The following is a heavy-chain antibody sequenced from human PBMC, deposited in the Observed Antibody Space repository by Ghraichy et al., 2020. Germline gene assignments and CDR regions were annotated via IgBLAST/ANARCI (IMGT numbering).Heavy chain of an antibody. V-gene: IGHV3-21*01. CDR3: AIALTASSLTDF. D-gene: IGHD3-9*01. CDR1: GFPFSSYS. CDR2: ITTSSTYI. Sequence: WGSLRLSCAASGFPFSSYSIMWVRQAPGKRLEWVSSITTSSTYIYYADSLKGRFTISRDDARNSLFLQMESLRAEDTAVYYCAIALTASSLTDFWGQGTLVTVSS. J-gene: IGHJ4*02.